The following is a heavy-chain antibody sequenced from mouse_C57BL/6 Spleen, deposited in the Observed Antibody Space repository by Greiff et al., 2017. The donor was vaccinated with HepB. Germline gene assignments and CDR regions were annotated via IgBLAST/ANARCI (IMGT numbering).Heavy chain of an antibody. D-gene: IGHD1-1*01. CDR3: ARGDYCGSPAWFAY. Sequence: VKLMESGAELARPGASVKLSCKASGYTFTSYGISWVKQSTGQGLEWIGEIYPRSGNTYYNEKFKGKATLTADKSSSTAYMELRSLTSEDSAVYFGARGDYCGSPAWFAYGGQGTLVTVSA. CDR2: IYPRSGNT. V-gene: IGHV1-81*01. CDR1: GYTFTSYG. J-gene: IGHJ3*01.